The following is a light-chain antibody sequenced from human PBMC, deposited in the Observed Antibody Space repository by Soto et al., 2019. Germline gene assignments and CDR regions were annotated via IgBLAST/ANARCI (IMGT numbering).Light chain of an antibody. CDR3: QQYSNSVT. Sequence: DIQMTQSPSTLFASVGDRVTIACRASQNISPWLAWYQQKPGKAPKLLIYGASSLEGGVPSRFSGSGSGRDFTLTISSLRPEDFATSYCQQYSNSVTFGQGTKV. CDR1: QNISPW. CDR2: GAS. V-gene: IGKV1-5*01. J-gene: IGKJ1*01.